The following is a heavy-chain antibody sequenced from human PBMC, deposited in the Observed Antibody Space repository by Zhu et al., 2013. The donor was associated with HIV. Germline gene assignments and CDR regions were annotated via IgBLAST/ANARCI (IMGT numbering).Heavy chain of an antibody. CDR1: GYTFTSYY. J-gene: IGHJ4*02. D-gene: IGHD3-22*01. Sequence: QVQLVQSGAEVKKSGASVKISCKASGYTFTSYYMHWVRQAPGQGLEWMGLVHPGHGDTRKAQKFQGRLTMTRDTSTNTVYMELSSLRSEDTGMYYCAKDNSGSLDYWGQGTLVTVSS. V-gene: IGHV1-46*01. CDR3: AKDNSGSLDY. CDR2: VHPGHGDT.